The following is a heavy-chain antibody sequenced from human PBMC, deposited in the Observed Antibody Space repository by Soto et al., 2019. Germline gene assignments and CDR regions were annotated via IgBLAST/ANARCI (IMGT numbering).Heavy chain of an antibody. CDR3: ARDTAYCGGECYSTARFPRHREYYYYYYGMDV. CDR1: GYTFTSYG. V-gene: IGHV1-18*04. D-gene: IGHD2-21*01. J-gene: IGHJ6*02. CDR2: ISAYNGNT. Sequence: AAVKVSCKASGYTFTSYGISWVRQAPGQGLEWMGWISAYNGNTNYAQKLQGRVTMTTDTSTSTAYMELRSLRSDDTAVYYCARDTAYCGGECYSTARFPRHREYYYYYYGMDVWGQGNTVTLS.